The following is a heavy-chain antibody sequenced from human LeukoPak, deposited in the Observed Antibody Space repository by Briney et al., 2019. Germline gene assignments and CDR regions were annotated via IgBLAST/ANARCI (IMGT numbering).Heavy chain of an antibody. CDR2: ISYDGSNK. CDR3: AKEGFLQRYMDV. Sequence: PGGSLRLFCAASGFTFSSYGMHWVRQAPGKGLEWVAVISYDGSNKYYADSVKGRFTISRDNSKNTLYLQMNSLRAEDTAVYYCAKEGFLQRYMDVWGKGTTVTVSS. V-gene: IGHV3-30*18. CDR1: GFTFSSYG. D-gene: IGHD3-10*01. J-gene: IGHJ6*03.